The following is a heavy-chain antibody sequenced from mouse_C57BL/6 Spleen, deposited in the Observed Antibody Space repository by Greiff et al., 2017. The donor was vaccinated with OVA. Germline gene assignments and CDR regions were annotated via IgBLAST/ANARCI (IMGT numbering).Heavy chain of an antibody. D-gene: IGHD1-1*01. Sequence: LEESGAELVRPGTSVKVSCKASGYAFTNYLIEWVKQRPGQGLEWIGVINPGSGGTNYNEKFKGKATLTADKSSSTAYMQLSSLTSEDSAVYFCARAAGGSSYEWYFDVWGTGTTVTVSS. V-gene: IGHV1-54*01. CDR1: GYAFTNYL. CDR3: ARAAGGSSYEWYFDV. CDR2: INPGSGGT. J-gene: IGHJ1*03.